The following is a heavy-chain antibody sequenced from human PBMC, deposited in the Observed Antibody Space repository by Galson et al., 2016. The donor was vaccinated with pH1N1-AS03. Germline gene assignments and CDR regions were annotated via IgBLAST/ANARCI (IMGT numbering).Heavy chain of an antibody. CDR2: ISYDGTKK. CDR1: GFTLSTYS. V-gene: IGHV3-30-3*01. D-gene: IGHD6-19*01. CDR3: TRGSGSGWYGSYYEY. J-gene: IGHJ4*02. Sequence: SLRLSCAASGFTLSTYSMHWVRQAPGRGLEWVALISYDGTKKSYADSVRGRFTISRDTSKNTLDLQMNSLRVEDTAVYYCTRGSGSGWYGSYYEYWGQGTLVPVSS.